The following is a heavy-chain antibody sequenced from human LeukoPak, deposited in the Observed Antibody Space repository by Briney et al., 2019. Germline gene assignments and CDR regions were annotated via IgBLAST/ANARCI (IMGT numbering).Heavy chain of an antibody. V-gene: IGHV4-39*01. CDR2: IYYSGST. Sequence: SETLSLTCTVSGGSISSGGYYWGWIRQPPGKGLEWIGSIYYSGSTYYNPSLKSRVTISVDTSKNQFSLKLSSVTAADTAVYYCARHEYSYGSSTDYWGQGTLVTVSS. CDR1: GGSISSGGYY. J-gene: IGHJ4*02. D-gene: IGHD5-18*01. CDR3: ARHEYSYGSSTDY.